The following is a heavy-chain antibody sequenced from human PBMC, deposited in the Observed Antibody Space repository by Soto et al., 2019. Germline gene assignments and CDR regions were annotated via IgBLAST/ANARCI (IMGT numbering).Heavy chain of an antibody. V-gene: IGHV1-24*01. Sequence: ASVKVSCKVSGYTLTELSMHWVRQAPGKGLEWMGGFDPEDGETIYAQKFQGRVTMTEDTSTDAAYMELSSLRSEDTAVYYCATLHHYYDSSGYHNWFDPWGQGTLVTDSS. CDR2: FDPEDGET. CDR1: GYTLTELS. D-gene: IGHD3-22*01. CDR3: ATLHHYYDSSGYHNWFDP. J-gene: IGHJ5*02.